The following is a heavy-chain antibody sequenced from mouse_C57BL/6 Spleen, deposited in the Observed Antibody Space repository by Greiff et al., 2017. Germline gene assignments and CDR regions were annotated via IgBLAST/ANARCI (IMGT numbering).Heavy chain of an antibody. CDR2: IDPEDGET. CDR3: ARGGYYGSSYDDFDY. D-gene: IGHD1-1*01. Sequence: VQLQQSGAELVKPGASVKLSCTASGFNIKDYYMHWVKRRTEQGLAWIGRIDPEDGETKYAPKFQGKATIPADTSSNTAYLQLSSLTSEDTAVYYCARGGYYGSSYDDFDYWGQGTTLTVSS. J-gene: IGHJ2*01. V-gene: IGHV14-2*01. CDR1: GFNIKDYY.